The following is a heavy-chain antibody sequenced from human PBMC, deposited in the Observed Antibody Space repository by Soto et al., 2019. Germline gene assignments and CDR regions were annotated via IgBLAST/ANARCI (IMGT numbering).Heavy chain of an antibody. CDR1: GGSISSSSYY. Sequence: SETLSLTCTVSGGSISSSSYYWGWIRQPPGKGLEWIGSIYYSGSTYYNPSLKSRVTISVDTSKNQFSLKLSSVTAADTAVYYCASPGLRPDYDFWSGPKYAFDYWGQGTLVTVSS. CDR2: IYYSGST. CDR3: ASPGLRPDYDFWSGPKYAFDY. V-gene: IGHV4-39*01. D-gene: IGHD3-3*01. J-gene: IGHJ4*02.